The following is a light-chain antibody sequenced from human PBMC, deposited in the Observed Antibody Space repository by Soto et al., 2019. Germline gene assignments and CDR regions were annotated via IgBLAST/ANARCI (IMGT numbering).Light chain of an antibody. J-gene: IGKJ4*01. CDR3: QQFAGS. V-gene: IGKV3-20*01. CDR2: GAS. Sequence: EILLTQSPGTLSLSPGERATLSCRASQSVSPSSLAGYQQRPGQSPRLLIYGASSRATGIPDRFSGRGSGTDFTRISRRLEPEDFAVYYCQQFAGSVGGGTKV. CDR1: QSVSPSS.